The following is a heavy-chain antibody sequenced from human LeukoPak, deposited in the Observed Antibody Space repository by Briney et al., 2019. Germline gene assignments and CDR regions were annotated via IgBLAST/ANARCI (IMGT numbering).Heavy chain of an antibody. CDR2: ITESAGST. D-gene: IGHD3-22*01. CDR3: ARGYNYEGNVYRLPPCY. J-gene: IGHJ4*02. V-gene: IGHV3-23*01. CDR1: GFTFSCNV. Sequence: PGGSLRLSCTASGFTFSCNVMNWVRQAPGKGLEWVSVITESAGSTYYADSVKGRFTVSIDNPKNTLYLQMNSLRAEDTAVYYCARGYNYEGNVYRLPPCYSGQGTLVTVSS.